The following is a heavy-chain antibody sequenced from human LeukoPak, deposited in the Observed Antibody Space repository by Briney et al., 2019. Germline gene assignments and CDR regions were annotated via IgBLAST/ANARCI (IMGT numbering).Heavy chain of an antibody. Sequence: SETLSLTCAVYGGSFSGYYWSWIRQPPGKGLEWIGEINHSGSTNYNPSLKSRVTISVDTSKNQFSLKLSSVSAADTAVYYCARKDSYYYGSGSYSILDYWGQGTLVTVSS. J-gene: IGHJ4*02. V-gene: IGHV4-34*01. CDR1: GGSFSGYY. CDR2: INHSGST. D-gene: IGHD3-10*01. CDR3: ARKDSYYYGSGSYSILDY.